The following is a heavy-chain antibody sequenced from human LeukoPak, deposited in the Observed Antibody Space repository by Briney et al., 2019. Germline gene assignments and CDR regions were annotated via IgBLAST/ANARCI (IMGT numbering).Heavy chain of an antibody. Sequence: SETLSLTCTVSGGSISSYYWSWIRQPPGKGLEWIGYIYYSGSTNYNPSLKSRVTISVDTSKNQFSLKLSSVTAADTAVYYCASRREYGDYESEAYWGQGTLVTVSS. CDR1: GGSISSYY. CDR3: ASRREYGDYESEAY. V-gene: IGHV4-59*01. D-gene: IGHD4-17*01. J-gene: IGHJ4*02. CDR2: IYYSGST.